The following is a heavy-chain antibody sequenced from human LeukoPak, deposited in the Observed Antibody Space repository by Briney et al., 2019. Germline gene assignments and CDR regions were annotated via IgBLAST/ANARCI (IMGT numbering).Heavy chain of an antibody. D-gene: IGHD3-22*01. J-gene: IGHJ4*02. CDR1: GFTFSSYG. CDR3: RSYYYDSSGSYFDY. V-gene: IGHV3-30*03. Sequence: GGSLRLSCAASGFTFSSYGMHWVRQAPGKGLEWVAVISYDGSNKYYADSVKGRFTISRDNSKNTLYLQMNSLRAEDTAVFYCRSYYYDSSGSYFDYWGQGTLVTVSP. CDR2: ISYDGSNK.